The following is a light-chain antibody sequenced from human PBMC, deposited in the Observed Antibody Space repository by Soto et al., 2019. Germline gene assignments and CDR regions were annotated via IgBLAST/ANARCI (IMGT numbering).Light chain of an antibody. CDR1: SSDIGGFNH. CDR3: SSYTISATVV. CDR2: EVS. Sequence: QSALTQPASVSGSPGQSITISCTGTSSDIGGFNHVSWYQQHPGKAPKLMIYEVSNRPSGVPNRFSGSKSGNTASLTISGLRAEDEADYYCSSYTISATVVFGGGTKLTVL. J-gene: IGLJ2*01. V-gene: IGLV2-14*01.